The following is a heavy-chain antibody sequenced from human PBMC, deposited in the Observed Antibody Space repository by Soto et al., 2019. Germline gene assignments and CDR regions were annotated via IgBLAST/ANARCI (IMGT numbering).Heavy chain of an antibody. CDR1: GGTFSSYA. CDR2: IIPIFGTA. J-gene: IGHJ3*02. V-gene: IGHV1-69*01. D-gene: IGHD3-22*01. Sequence: QVQLVQSGAEVKKPGSSVKVSCKASGGTFSSYAISWVRQAPGQGLEWMGGIIPIFGTANYAQKFQGRVTITADESTSTAYMELSSLISEDTAVYYCARTGLDYYDSSAAFDIWGQGTMVTVSS. CDR3: ARTGLDYYDSSAAFDI.